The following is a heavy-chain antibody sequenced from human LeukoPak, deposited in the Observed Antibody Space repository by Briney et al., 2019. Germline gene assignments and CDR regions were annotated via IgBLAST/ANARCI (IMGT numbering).Heavy chain of an antibody. D-gene: IGHD2-2*01. V-gene: IGHV6-1*01. CDR2: TYYRSTWHS. CDR3: ARRLTQYDCFDP. CDR1: GDSVSSNSVT. J-gene: IGHJ5*02. Sequence: PSQALSLTCAISGDSVSSNSVTWNWIRQSPSRGLEWLGRTYYRSTWHSDYAVSVRGRITVNPDTSKNQFSLHLNSVTPEDTAVYYCARRLTQYDCFDPWGQGILVTVSS.